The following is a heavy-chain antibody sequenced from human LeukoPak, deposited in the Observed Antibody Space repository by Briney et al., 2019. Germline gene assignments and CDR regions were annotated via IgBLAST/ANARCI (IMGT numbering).Heavy chain of an antibody. D-gene: IGHD4-17*01. CDR1: GGSISSSDYC. CDR3: ASHYGDYVFDY. V-gene: IGHV4-39*01. J-gene: IGHJ4*02. CDR2: IYYSGNT. Sequence: SQTLSLTCTVSGGSISSSDYCWGWIRQPPGKGLEWIGSIYYSGNTYYNPSLRSRVTISVDTPKNQFSLKLSSVTAADTAVYYCASHYGDYVFDYWGQGTLVTVSS.